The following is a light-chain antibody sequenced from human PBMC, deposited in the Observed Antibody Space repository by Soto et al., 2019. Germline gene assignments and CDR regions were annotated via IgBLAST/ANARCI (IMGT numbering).Light chain of an antibody. CDR3: QAYGISRT. J-gene: IGKJ1*01. Sequence: LTQSPGTLSLSPGERATLSCRASQSVSSTYVAWYQQKPGQAPRLLIYDVSSRATGIPDRFSGSGSGTDFTLTISRLEPEAFAVYFCQAYGISRTFGQGTKV. V-gene: IGKV3-20*01. CDR1: QSVSSTY. CDR2: DVS.